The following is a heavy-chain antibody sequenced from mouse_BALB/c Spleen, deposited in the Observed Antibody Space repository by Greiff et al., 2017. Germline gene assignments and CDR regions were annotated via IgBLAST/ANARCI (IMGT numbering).Heavy chain of an antibody. Sequence: EVKLQESGPSLVKPSQTLSLTCSVTGDSITSGYWNWIRKFPGNKLEYMGYISYSGSTYYNPSLKSRISITRDTSKNQYYLQLNSVTTEDTATYYCARYNPHYYGSSYWYFDVWGAGTTVTVSS. CDR1: GDSITSGY. V-gene: IGHV3-8*02. CDR2: ISYSGST. CDR3: ARYNPHYYGSSYWYFDV. J-gene: IGHJ1*01. D-gene: IGHD1-1*01.